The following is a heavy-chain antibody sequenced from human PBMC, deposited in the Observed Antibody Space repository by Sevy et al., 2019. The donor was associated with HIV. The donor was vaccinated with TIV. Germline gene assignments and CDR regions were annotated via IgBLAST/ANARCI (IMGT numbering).Heavy chain of an antibody. CDR3: ARVPDSGGRGRADY. Sequence: GGSLRLSCAASGFSFNTYTFYWVRQAPGEGLEWISSISSSGVYEYYADSVRGRFTISRDNARNSLSLQMNGLRVEDTGVYYCARVPDSGGRGRADYWGQGTRVTVSS. V-gene: IGHV3-21*01. CDR2: ISSSGVYE. CDR1: GFSFNTYT. D-gene: IGHD1-26*01. J-gene: IGHJ4*02.